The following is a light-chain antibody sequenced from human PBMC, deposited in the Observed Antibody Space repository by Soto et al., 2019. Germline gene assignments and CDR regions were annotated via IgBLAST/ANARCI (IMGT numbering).Light chain of an antibody. J-gene: IGKJ4*01. V-gene: IGKV3-11*01. CDR2: DAS. Sequence: EIVLTQSPATLSLSPGERATLSCRASQSVSSYLAWYQQKPGQAPRLLIYDASNRATGIPARFSGSRSGTDFTLTISSLELEDFAVYYCQQRSNWPRLTFGGGTKVEIK. CDR1: QSVSSY. CDR3: QQRSNWPRLT.